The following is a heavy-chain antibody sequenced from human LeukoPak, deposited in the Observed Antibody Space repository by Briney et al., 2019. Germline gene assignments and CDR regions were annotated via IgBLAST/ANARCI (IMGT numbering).Heavy chain of an antibody. CDR1: GFTFRSYA. V-gene: IGHV3-23*01. Sequence: GGSLRLSCAASGFTFRSYAMSWVRQAPGKGLEWVSAISGSGGSTYYADSVKGRFTISRDNSKNTLYLQMNSLRAEDTAVYYCARDLCSSTSCYPYYYYYGMDVWGQGTTVTVSS. CDR3: ARDLCSSTSCYPYYYYYGMDV. J-gene: IGHJ6*02. D-gene: IGHD2-2*01. CDR2: ISGSGGST.